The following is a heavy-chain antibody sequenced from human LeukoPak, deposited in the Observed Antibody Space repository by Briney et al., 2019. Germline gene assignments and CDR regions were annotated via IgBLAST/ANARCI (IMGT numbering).Heavy chain of an antibody. CDR3: ARITMVRGVMPDDAFDI. CDR2: MNPNSGNT. J-gene: IGHJ3*02. CDR1: GYTFTSYD. D-gene: IGHD3-10*01. Sequence: RASVKVSCKASGYTFTSYDINWVRQATGQGLEWMGWMNPNSGNTGYAQKFQGRVTITADESTSTAYMELSSLRSEDTAVYYCARITMVRGVMPDDAFDIWGQGTMVTVSS. V-gene: IGHV1-8*01.